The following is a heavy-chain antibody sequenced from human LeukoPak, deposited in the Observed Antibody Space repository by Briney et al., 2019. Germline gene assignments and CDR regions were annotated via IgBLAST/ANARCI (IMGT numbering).Heavy chain of an antibody. CDR3: ATSGSYPQQSFDY. D-gene: IGHD3-10*01. J-gene: IGHJ4*02. V-gene: IGHV3-33*01. CDR2: IWYDGSNK. CDR1: GFTFSSYG. Sequence: GGSLRLSCAASGFTFSSYGMHWVRQAPGKGLEWVAVIWYDGSNKNYADSVKGRFTISRDNSKTTLYLQMNSLRAEDTAVYYWATSGSYPQQSFDYWGQGTLVTVSS.